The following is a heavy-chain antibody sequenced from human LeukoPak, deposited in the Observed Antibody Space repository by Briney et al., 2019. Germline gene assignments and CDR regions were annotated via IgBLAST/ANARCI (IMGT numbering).Heavy chain of an antibody. J-gene: IGHJ4*02. D-gene: IGHD3-22*01. Sequence: PGRSLRLSCAASGFTFSSYTMHWVRQAPGKGLEWGAVISYDGSNKYYADSVKGRFTISRDNSKNTLYLQMNSLRAEDTAVYYCARVPGYDSSGYFDYWGQGTLVTVSS. V-gene: IGHV3-30*04. CDR2: ISYDGSNK. CDR1: GFTFSSYT. CDR3: ARVPGYDSSGYFDY.